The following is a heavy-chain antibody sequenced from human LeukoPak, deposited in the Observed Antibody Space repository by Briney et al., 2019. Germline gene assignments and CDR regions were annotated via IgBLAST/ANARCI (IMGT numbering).Heavy chain of an antibody. V-gene: IGHV1-3*02. J-gene: IGHJ4*02. CDR2: NKAGNGNT. CDR1: GYTFTNYA. Sequence: GASVKVSCKSSGYTFTNYAMHWVRQAPGQRPELMGWNKAGNGNTKYSREFLGIVTITRDTSASTAYMELSSLRSEDVAVYYCARGLYDSSGYYYVVFDYWGQGTLVTVSS. CDR3: ARGLYDSSGYYYVVFDY. D-gene: IGHD3-22*01.